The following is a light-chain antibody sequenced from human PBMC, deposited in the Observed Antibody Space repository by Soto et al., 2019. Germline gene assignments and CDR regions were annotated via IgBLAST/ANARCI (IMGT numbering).Light chain of an antibody. V-gene: IGKV3-20*01. CDR1: QSVNNH. CDR2: DTS. Sequence: EFVLTQSPGTLSLSPGERATLSCRASQSVNNHLAWYQHKPGQTPRLLIYDTSTRATGVPTRFSGSRSGAEFTLTISRLEPEDFAVYYCQQYGYSPITFGQGTRLEIK. J-gene: IGKJ5*01. CDR3: QQYGYSPIT.